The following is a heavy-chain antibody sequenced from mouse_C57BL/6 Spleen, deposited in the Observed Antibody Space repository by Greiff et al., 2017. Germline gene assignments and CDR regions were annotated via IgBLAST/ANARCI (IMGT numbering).Heavy chain of an antibody. Sequence: QVHVKQPGAELVKPGASVQLSCKASGYTFTSYWMHWVKRRPGRGLEWIGRIDPKSGGTKYNEKFKSKATLTVDKPSSTAYMQRSSLTSEDSAVYYCARDGGILDYWGQGTTLTVSS. CDR2: IDPKSGGT. J-gene: IGHJ2*01. V-gene: IGHV1-72*01. CDR3: ARDGGILDY. CDR1: GYTFTSYW. D-gene: IGHD2-3*01.